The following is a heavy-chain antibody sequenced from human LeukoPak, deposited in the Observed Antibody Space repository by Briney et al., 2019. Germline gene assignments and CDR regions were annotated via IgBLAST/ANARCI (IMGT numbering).Heavy chain of an antibody. J-gene: IGHJ3*01. CDR3: ARIKIPEDGTFDV. D-gene: IGHD6-19*01. Sequence: SETLSLTCTVSDGSISSYYWSWIRQPPGKGLEWIGYIYYSGGTYYNPSLKGRVTISVDTSKNQFSLKLNSVTAADTAVYYCARIKIPEDGTFDVWGQGTMVTVSS. CDR1: DGSISSYY. CDR2: IYYSGGT. V-gene: IGHV4-30-4*08.